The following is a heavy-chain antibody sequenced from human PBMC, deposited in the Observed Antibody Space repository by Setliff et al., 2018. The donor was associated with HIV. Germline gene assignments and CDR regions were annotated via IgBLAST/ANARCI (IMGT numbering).Heavy chain of an antibody. J-gene: IGHJ4*02. Sequence: ASVKVSCKPSGYTFTGYYVHWVRQAPGQGLEWMGWINPNNGDTNYAQKFQGRVTMTRDTSISTAYMELSSLKASDTAMYYCATDRGTYWGQGTLVTVSS. CDR3: ATDRGTY. D-gene: IGHD1-7*01. V-gene: IGHV1-2*02. CDR2: INPNNGDT. CDR1: GYTFTGYY.